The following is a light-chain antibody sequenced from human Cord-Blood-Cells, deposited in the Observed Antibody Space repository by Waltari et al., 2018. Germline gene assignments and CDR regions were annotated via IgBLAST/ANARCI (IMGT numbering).Light chain of an antibody. CDR2: AAS. Sequence: DIQMTQSPSSLSASVGDRVTITCRASQSISSYLNWYQQKPGKAPKLLIYAASSLQSGVPSRFSCSGSWTDFTLNIRSLPPEDFATYYCQQSYSTPRTFGPGTKVDIK. J-gene: IGKJ3*01. CDR3: QQSYSTPRT. CDR1: QSISSY. V-gene: IGKV1-39*01.